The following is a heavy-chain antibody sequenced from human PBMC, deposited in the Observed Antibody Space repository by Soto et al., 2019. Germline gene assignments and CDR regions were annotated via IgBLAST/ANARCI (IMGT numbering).Heavy chain of an antibody. V-gene: IGHV1-8*01. Sequence: GASVKVSCKASGYTFSNYDINWVRQATGQGLKWMGWLNPNTDKTGSAQKFQGRVTMTRNTSISTAYLELSGLRSDDTAVYYCARGIKGLPPSAFDIWGQGTRVTVSS. CDR1: GYTFSNYD. CDR3: ARGIKGLPPSAFDI. CDR2: LNPNTDKT. D-gene: IGHD5-12*01. J-gene: IGHJ3*02.